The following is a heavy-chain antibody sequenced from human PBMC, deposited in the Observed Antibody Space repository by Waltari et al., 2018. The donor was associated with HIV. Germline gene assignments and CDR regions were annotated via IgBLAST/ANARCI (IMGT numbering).Heavy chain of an antibody. V-gene: IGHV1-69*12. Sequence: QVQLVQSGAEVKKPGSSVKVSCKASGGTFSSYAISWVRQAHGQGLVGMGGIIPIFGTANYAQKFQGRVTITADESTSTAYMELSSLRSEDTAVYYCARDSNPYYYDSSGYYFTHFDYWGQGTLVTVSS. J-gene: IGHJ4*02. D-gene: IGHD3-22*01. CDR3: ARDSNPYYYDSSGYYFTHFDY. CDR1: GGTFSSYA. CDR2: IIPIFGTA.